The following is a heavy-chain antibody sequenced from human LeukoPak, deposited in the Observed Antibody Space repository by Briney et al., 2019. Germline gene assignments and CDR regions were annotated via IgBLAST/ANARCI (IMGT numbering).Heavy chain of an antibody. D-gene: IGHD2-15*01. CDR3: TREYWYCSGGSCSHNY. CDR1: GFTFSSYG. J-gene: IGHJ4*02. V-gene: IGHV3-30*02. Sequence: GGSLRLSCAASGFTFSSYGMHWVRQAPGKGLEWVAFIRYDGSNKYYADSVKGRFTISRDNSKKTLYLQMNSLKTEDTAVYYCTREYWYCSGGSCSHNYWGQGTLVTVSS. CDR2: IRYDGSNK.